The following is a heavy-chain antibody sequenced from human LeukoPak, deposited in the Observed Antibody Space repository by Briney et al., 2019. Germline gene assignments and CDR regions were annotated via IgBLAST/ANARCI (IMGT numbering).Heavy chain of an antibody. Sequence: ASVKVSCRASSYTFTSYGISRLRQAPGQGLEWMGWISAYNGNTNYAQKLQGRVTMTTDTSTSTAYMELRSLRSDDTAVYYCARDRAVAPDYWGQGTLVTVSS. CDR1: SYTFTSYG. CDR2: ISAYNGNT. J-gene: IGHJ4*02. V-gene: IGHV1-18*01. D-gene: IGHD6-19*01. CDR3: ARDRAVAPDY.